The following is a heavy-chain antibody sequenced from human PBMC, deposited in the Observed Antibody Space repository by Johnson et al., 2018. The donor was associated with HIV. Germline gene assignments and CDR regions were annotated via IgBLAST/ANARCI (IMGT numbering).Heavy chain of an antibody. V-gene: IGHV3-11*01. CDR1: GFTFSDYY. J-gene: IGHJ3*01. Sequence: VQLVESGGGLVKPGGSLRLSCAASGFTFSDYYMTWIRQTPGKGLEWVSYITSSGTSVYYADSVKGRFSSSRDNSKTTLYLQMNSLSAEDTAVYYCATPLGGWRWGDAFDVWGQGTMVTVSS. D-gene: IGHD3-16*01. CDR3: ATPLGGWRWGDAFDV. CDR2: ITSSGTSV.